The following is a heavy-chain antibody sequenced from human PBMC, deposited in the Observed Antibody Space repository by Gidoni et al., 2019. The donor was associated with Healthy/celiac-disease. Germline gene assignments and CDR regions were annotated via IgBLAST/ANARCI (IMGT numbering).Heavy chain of an antibody. CDR3: ARDVHPGVVIIWVSAWFDP. D-gene: IGHD3-3*01. Sequence: QVQLVQSGAEVKKPGASVKVSCKASGYTFTSYYMHWVRQAPGQGLEWMGIIKPSGGSTSYAQKFQGRVTMTRDTSTSTVYMELSSLRSEDTAVYYCARDVHPGVVIIWVSAWFDPWGQGTLVTVSS. V-gene: IGHV1-46*01. CDR2: IKPSGGST. J-gene: IGHJ5*02. CDR1: GYTFTSYY.